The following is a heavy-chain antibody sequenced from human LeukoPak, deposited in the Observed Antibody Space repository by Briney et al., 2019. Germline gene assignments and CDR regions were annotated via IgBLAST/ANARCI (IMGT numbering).Heavy chain of an antibody. J-gene: IGHJ4*02. CDR1: GFTFDDYT. CDR2: ISWDGGST. D-gene: IGHD4-11*01. Sequence: GGSLRLSCAASGFTFDDYTMHWVRQAPGKGLEWVSLISWDGGSTYYADSVKGRFTISRDNSKNSLYLQMNSLRTEDTALYYCAKPRARGGKYSNFPFDYWGQGTLVTVSS. CDR3: AKPRARGGKYSNFPFDY. V-gene: IGHV3-43*01.